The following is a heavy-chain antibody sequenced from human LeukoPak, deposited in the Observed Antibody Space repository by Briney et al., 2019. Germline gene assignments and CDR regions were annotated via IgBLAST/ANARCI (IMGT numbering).Heavy chain of an antibody. CDR2: ISYDGSNK. Sequence: GGSLRLSCAASGFTFSSYAMHWVRQAPGKGLEWVAVISYDGSNKYYADSVKGRFTISRDNSKNTLYLQMNSLRAEDTAVYYCVSGIQLWNHFDYWGQGTLVTVSS. D-gene: IGHD5-18*01. V-gene: IGHV3-30-3*01. CDR1: GFTFSSYA. CDR3: VSGIQLWNHFDY. J-gene: IGHJ4*02.